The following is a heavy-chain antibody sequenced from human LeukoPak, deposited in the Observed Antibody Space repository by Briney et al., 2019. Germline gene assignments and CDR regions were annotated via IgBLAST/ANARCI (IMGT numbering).Heavy chain of an antibody. J-gene: IGHJ6*02. Sequence: GGSLRLSCAASGFTVSSNYMSWVRQAPGKGLEWVSSFGTRSTSVYHAGSVKGRFAISRDNAKNSLYLQMSNLRAEDTAVYFCARGGGLDVWGQGATVTVSS. CDR3: ARGGGLDV. D-gene: IGHD3-16*01. CDR1: GFTVSSNY. V-gene: IGHV3-21*04. CDR2: FGTRSTSV.